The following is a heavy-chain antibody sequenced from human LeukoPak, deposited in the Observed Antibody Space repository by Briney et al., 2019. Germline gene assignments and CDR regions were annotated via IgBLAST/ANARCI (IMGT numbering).Heavy chain of an antibody. V-gene: IGHV3-64D*06. Sequence: PGGSLRLSCSASGFTFSSYAMHWVRQAPGKGLEYVSAISSNGGSTYYADSVKGRFTISRDNSKNTLYLQMSSLRAEDTAVYYCVKEGRVLTIAVELVPWWFDPWGQGTLVTVSS. CDR2: ISSNGGST. J-gene: IGHJ5*02. CDR3: VKEGRVLTIAVELVPWWFDP. D-gene: IGHD6-19*01. CDR1: GFTFSSYA.